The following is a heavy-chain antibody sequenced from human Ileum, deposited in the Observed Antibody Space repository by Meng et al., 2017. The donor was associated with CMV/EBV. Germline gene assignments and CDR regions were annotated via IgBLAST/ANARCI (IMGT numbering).Heavy chain of an antibody. V-gene: IGHV4-4*07. Sequence: VQLHEAGPGLVKPSETLPLTCTVSGGSISSYYWSGIRQPAGKGLEWIGRISTSGSTNYNPSLKSRVTMSVDASKNQFSLKLTSVTAADTAVYFCARTYSSSSGITFDYWGQGTLVTVSS. CDR3: ARTYSSSSGITFDY. D-gene: IGHD6-6*01. CDR1: GGSISSYY. CDR2: ISTSGST. J-gene: IGHJ4*02.